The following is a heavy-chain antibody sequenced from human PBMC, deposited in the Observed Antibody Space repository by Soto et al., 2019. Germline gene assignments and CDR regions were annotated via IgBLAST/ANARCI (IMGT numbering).Heavy chain of an antibody. D-gene: IGHD3-10*01. CDR1: GGSISTNNW. V-gene: IGHV4-4*02. Sequence: QVQLQESGPGLVKPSGTLSLTCSVSGGSISTNNWWSWVRQSPGKGLEWIGEIYHGRSTNYNPSLMTRITISIDESRNHFSLRLQSVTAADTAIYYCARESGSITDRGPFDIWGQGTLVTVSS. J-gene: IGHJ3*02. CDR3: ARESGSITDRGPFDI. CDR2: IYHGRST.